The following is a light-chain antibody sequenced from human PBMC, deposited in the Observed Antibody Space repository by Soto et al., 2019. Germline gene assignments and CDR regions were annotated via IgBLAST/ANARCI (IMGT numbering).Light chain of an antibody. CDR1: ALPKQY. CDR3: QSTGTSDSSVV. Sequence: SYELTQPPSLSVSPGRTAKITCSGGALPKQYVHWYQQRPGQAPVVVIYKDTERPSGIPERFSGSTSGTTVTLTISGVQADDEAVYYCQSTGTSDSSVVFGGGTKLTVL. V-gene: IGLV3-25*02. J-gene: IGLJ2*01. CDR2: KDT.